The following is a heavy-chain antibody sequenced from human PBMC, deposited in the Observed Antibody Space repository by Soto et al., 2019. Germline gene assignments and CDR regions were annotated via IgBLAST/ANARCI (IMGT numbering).Heavy chain of an antibody. V-gene: IGHV3-23*01. CDR2: ISGSGGST. J-gene: IGHJ4*02. CDR3: AKVTNYDYIWGSYNY. D-gene: IGHD3-16*01. Sequence: EVQLLESGGGLVQPGGSLRLSCAASGFTFSSYAMSWVRQAPGKGLEWVSAISGSGGSTYYADSVKGRFTISRDNSKNTLYLQMNSLRAEDTAVYYCAKVTNYDYIWGSYNYWRQGTLVTVSS. CDR1: GFTFSSYA.